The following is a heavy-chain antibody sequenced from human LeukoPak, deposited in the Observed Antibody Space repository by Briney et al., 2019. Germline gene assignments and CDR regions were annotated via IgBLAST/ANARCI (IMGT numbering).Heavy chain of an antibody. CDR3: ARELQGFWFDP. CDR2: IYHSGST. Sequence: PSETLSLTCAVSGGSISSGGYSWSWIRQPPGKGLEWIGYIYHSGSTYYTPSLKSRVTISVDRSKNQFSLKLSSVTAADTAVYYCARELQGFWFDPWGQGTLVTVSS. CDR1: GGSISSGGYS. V-gene: IGHV4-30-2*01. J-gene: IGHJ5*02.